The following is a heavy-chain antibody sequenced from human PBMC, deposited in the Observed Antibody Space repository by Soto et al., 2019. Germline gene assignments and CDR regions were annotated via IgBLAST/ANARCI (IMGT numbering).Heavy chain of an antibody. CDR3: SREKWYKDY. V-gene: IGHV3-7*03. J-gene: IGHJ4*02. D-gene: IGHD1-1*01. Sequence: EVQLVESGGGLVQPGGSLRLSRAASGFTFTAYYMTWVRQAPGKGLEWVASIKKDGSEQYYVDSVKGRFTISRDNDKNSLYLQMNNLRAGDMALYYCSREKWYKDYWGQGTLVTVSS. CDR2: IKKDGSEQ. CDR1: GFTFTAYY.